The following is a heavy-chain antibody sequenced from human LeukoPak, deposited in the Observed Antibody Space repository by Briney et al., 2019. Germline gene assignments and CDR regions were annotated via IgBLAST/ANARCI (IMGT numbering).Heavy chain of an antibody. D-gene: IGHD3-3*01. J-gene: IGHJ4*02. CDR2: IYTSGST. CDR1: GGSISSGSYY. V-gene: IGHV4-61*02. Sequence: PSQTLSLTCTVSGGSISSGSYYWSWVRQPAGTGLEWIGRIYTSGSTNYNPSLKSRVTISVDTSKNQFSLKLSSVTAADTAVYYCARDLKIFGVVAVDYWGQGTLVTVSS. CDR3: ARDLKIFGVVAVDY.